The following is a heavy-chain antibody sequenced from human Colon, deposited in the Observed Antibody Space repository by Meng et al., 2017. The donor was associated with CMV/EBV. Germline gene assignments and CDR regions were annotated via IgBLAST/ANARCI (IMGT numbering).Heavy chain of an antibody. J-gene: IGHJ1*01. CDR1: GFTFTTYW. D-gene: IGHD1-26*01. CDR3: ARDLVGATADF. V-gene: IGHV3-74*01. CDR2: INSDGSRT. Sequence: GGSLRLSCAASGFTFTTYWMHWVRQVPGEGLVWVARINSDGSRTFYADSVRGRFTISRDNAKNTRELEMNSLRAEDTAVYHCARDLVGATADFWGQGTLVTVSS.